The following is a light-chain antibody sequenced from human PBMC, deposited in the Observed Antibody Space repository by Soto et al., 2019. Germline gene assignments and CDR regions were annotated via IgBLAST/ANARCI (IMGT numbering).Light chain of an antibody. Sequence: QSALTQPASVSGSPGQSITISCTGTSSDVGGYNYVSWYQQHPGKAPKVMIYEVSNRPSGVSNRFSASKSGNTASLTISGLQAEDEADYYCSSFTSSGTRVFGTGTKVTVL. CDR3: SSFTSSGTRV. J-gene: IGLJ1*01. V-gene: IGLV2-14*01. CDR2: EVS. CDR1: SSDVGGYNY.